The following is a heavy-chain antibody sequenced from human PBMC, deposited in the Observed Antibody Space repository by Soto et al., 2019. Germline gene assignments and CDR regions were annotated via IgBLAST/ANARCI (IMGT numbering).Heavy chain of an antibody. Sequence: EVQLVESGGGLVQPGGSLRLSCAASGFTFSSYSMNWVRQAPGKGLEWVSYISSSSSMIYYADSVKGRFTISRDNAKNSMYLQLISLRAEDTAVSYCASDLVGPTRVGFVPWGQGTRVTVSS. V-gene: IGHV3-48*01. J-gene: IGHJ5*02. D-gene: IGHD1-26*01. CDR3: ASDLVGPTRVGFVP. CDR2: ISSSSSMI. CDR1: GFTFSSYS.